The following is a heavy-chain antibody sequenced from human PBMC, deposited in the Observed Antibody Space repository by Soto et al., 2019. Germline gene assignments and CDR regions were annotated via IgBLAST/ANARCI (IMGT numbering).Heavy chain of an antibody. D-gene: IGHD3-3*01. CDR2: ISGSGGST. CDR1: GVTFSSYA. CDR3: HSAFLEWLLAYYYYGMDV. J-gene: IGHJ6*02. V-gene: IGHV3-23*01. Sequence: GALRLSCAASGVTFSSYARSWVRQAPGKGLEGVSAISGSGGSTYYADSVKGRFPISRDNSKNTLYLQMNSLRAEDTAVYYCHSAFLEWLLAYYYYGMDVWGQGTTVTVSS.